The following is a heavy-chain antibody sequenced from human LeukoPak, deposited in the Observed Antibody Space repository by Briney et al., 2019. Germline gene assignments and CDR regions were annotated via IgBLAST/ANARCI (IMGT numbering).Heavy chain of an antibody. CDR3: ARRDYYDSDGYYYDY. Sequence: SETLSLTCTVSGGSFSTTSYYWGWIPQPPGKGLEWIGSIYYGGNTYYNPSLKIRVTISVDTSKNQFSLKLSSFTAAATAVYYCARRDYYDSDGYYYDYWGQGTLVTVSS. CDR2: IYYGGNT. D-gene: IGHD3-22*01. V-gene: IGHV4-39*01. J-gene: IGHJ4*02. CDR1: GGSFSTTSYY.